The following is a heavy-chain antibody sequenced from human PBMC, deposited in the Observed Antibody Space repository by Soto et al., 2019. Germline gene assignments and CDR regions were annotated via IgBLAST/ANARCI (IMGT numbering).Heavy chain of an antibody. CDR2: ISSNGGST. J-gene: IGHJ4*02. CDR3: VKDWYYYDSSGYSLFDY. V-gene: IGHV3-64D*08. D-gene: IGHD3-22*01. Sequence: GGSLRLSCSASGFTFSSYAMHWVRQAPGKGLEYVSAISSNGGSTYYADSVKGRFTISRDNSKNTLYLQMSRLRAEDTAVYYCVKDWYYYDSSGYSLFDYWGQGTLVTVSS. CDR1: GFTFSSYA.